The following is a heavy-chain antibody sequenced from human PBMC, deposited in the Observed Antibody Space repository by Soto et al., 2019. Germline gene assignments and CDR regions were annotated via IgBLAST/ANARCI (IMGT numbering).Heavy chain of an antibody. CDR1: GFTFSSYA. J-gene: IGHJ3*02. CDR3: AKGKDRRFDVFRVVAATETAFDI. V-gene: IGHV3-23*01. CDR2: ISGSGGST. D-gene: IGHD2-15*01. Sequence: GGSLRLSCAASGFTFSSYAMSWVRQAPGKGLEWVSAISGSGGSTYYADSVKGRFTISRDNSKNTLYLQMNSLRAEDTAVYYCAKGKDRRFDVFRVVAATETAFDIWGQGTMVTVSS.